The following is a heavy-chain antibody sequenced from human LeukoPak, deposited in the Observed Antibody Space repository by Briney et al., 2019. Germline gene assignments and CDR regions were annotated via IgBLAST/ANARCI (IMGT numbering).Heavy chain of an antibody. Sequence: SETLSLTCTVSGGSISSYYRSWIRQPPGKGLEWIGYIYYSGSTNYNPSLKSRVTISVDTSKNQFSLKLSSVTAADTAVYYCARWPLPMGDPFDYWGQGTLVTVSS. CDR1: GGSISSYY. D-gene: IGHD2-21*02. V-gene: IGHV4-59*08. CDR3: ARWPLPMGDPFDY. CDR2: IYYSGST. J-gene: IGHJ4*02.